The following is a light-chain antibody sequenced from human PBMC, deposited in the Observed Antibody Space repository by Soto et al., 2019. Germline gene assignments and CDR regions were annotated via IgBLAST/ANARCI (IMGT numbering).Light chain of an antibody. CDR1: QSISSY. V-gene: IGKV1-39*01. CDR3: QQSYSTPRT. CDR2: AAS. J-gene: IGKJ2*02. Sequence: DIPMTQSPSSLSASAGDRVTITCRASQSISSYLNWYQQKLGKAPKLLIYAASSLQSGVPSRFSGSGSGTDFTLTISSLQPEDVATYCCQQSYSTPRTFGQGTKLEIK.